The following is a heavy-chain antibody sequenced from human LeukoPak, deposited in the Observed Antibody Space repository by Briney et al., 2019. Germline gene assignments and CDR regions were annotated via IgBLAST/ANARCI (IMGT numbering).Heavy chain of an antibody. CDR2: ISYDGSNK. V-gene: IGHV3-30*04. CDR1: GFTFSSYA. D-gene: IGHD4-11*01. J-gene: IGHJ6*03. CDR3: AREGLTTVTYFFGYYMDV. Sequence: PGGSLRLSCAASGFTFSSYAMHWVRQAPGKGLEWAAVISYDGSNKYYADSVKGRFTISRDNSKNTLYLQMNSLRAEDTAVYYCAREGLTTVTYFFGYYMDVWGKGTTVTVSS.